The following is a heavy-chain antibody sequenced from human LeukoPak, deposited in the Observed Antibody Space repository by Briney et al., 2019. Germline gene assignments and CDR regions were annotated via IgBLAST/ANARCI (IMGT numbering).Heavy chain of an antibody. CDR3: AKIRSRTTVTTRYFDY. V-gene: IGHV1-18*01. Sequence: GASVKVSCKASGYSFNKYSISWVRQAPGQGLEWMGWISAYNGNTKYAQKFQGRVTMTTDTSTSTAYMELRSLRSDDTAVYYCAKIRSRTTVTTRYFDYWGQGTLVTVSS. CDR1: GYSFNKYS. J-gene: IGHJ4*02. CDR2: ISAYNGNT. D-gene: IGHD4-17*01.